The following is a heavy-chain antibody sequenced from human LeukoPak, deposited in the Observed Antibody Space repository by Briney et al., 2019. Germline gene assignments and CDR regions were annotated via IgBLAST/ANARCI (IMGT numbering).Heavy chain of an antibody. CDR1: GYTFTSYG. CDR3: ARSVAYCGGDCYSGGWFQH. D-gene: IGHD2-21*02. CDR2: ISTYNGHT. Sequence: ASVKVSCKASGYTFTSYGISWVRQAPGQGLEWMGWISTYNGHTNYAQKLQGRVTMTTDTSTSTAYMELRSLRSDDTAVYYCARSVAYCGGDCYSGGWFQHWGQGTLVTVSS. V-gene: IGHV1-18*01. J-gene: IGHJ1*01.